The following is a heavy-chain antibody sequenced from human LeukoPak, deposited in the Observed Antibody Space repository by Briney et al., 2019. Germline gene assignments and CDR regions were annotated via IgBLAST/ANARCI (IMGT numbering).Heavy chain of an antibody. CDR2: MNPISGNT. CDR3: ARGDCSGGSCFYYYYYYGMDV. Sequence: ASVKVSCKASGYTFTSYDINWVRQATGQGLERMGWMNPISGNTGYAQKFQGRVTMTRNTSISTAYMELSSLRSEDTAVYYCARGDCSGGSCFYYYYYYGMDVWGQGTTVTVSS. D-gene: IGHD2-15*01. V-gene: IGHV1-8*01. CDR1: GYTFTSYD. J-gene: IGHJ6*02.